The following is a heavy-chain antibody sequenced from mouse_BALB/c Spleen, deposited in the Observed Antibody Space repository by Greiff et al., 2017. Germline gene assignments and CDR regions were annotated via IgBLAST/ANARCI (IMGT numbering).Heavy chain of an antibody. CDR2: IWTGGGT. Sequence: VQVVESGPGLVAPSQSLSITCTVSGFSLTSYDISWIRQPPGKGLEWLGVIWTGGGTNYNSAFMSRLSISKDNSKSQVFLKMNSLQTDDTAIYYCVRREGTYWYFDVWGAGTTVTVSS. J-gene: IGHJ1*01. CDR1: GFSLTSYD. D-gene: IGHD2-14*01. CDR3: VRREGTYWYFDV. V-gene: IGHV2-9-2*01.